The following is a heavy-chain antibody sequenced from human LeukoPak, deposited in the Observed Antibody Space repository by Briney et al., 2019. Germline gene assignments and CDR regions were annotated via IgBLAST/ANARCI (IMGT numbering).Heavy chain of an antibody. J-gene: IGHJ4*02. CDR3: AKDGVAGLYYFDY. CDR1: GFTFSSYG. Sequence: AGGSLRLSCAASGFTFSSYGMHWVRQAPGKGLEWVAVISYDGSNKYYADSVKGRFTISRDNSKNTLYLQMNSLRAEDTAVYYCAKDGVAGLYYFDYWGQGTLVTVSS. V-gene: IGHV3-30*18. D-gene: IGHD6-19*01. CDR2: ISYDGSNK.